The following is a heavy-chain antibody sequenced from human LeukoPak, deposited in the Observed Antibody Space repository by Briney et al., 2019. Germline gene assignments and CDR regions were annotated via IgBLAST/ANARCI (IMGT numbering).Heavy chain of an antibody. V-gene: IGHV1-69*13. J-gene: IGHJ4*02. D-gene: IGHD2-2*01. CDR1: GGTFSSCA. CDR2: IIPIFGTA. Sequence: SVKVSCKASGGTFSSCAISWVRQAPGQGREWMGGIIPIFGTANYAQKFQGRVTITADESTSTAYMELSSLRSEDTAVYYCARGPAARYFDYWGRGTLVTVSS. CDR3: ARGPAARYFDY.